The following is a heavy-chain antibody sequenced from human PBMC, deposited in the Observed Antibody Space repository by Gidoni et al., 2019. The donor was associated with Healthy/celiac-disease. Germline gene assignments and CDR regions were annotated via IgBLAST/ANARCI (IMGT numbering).Heavy chain of an antibody. J-gene: IGHJ2*01. D-gene: IGHD1-26*01. CDR2: IYYSGST. CDR1: GGSISSSSYY. Sequence: QLQLQESGPGLVKPSETLSLTCTVSGGSISSSSYYWGWIRQPPGKGLEWIGSIYYSGSTYYNPSLKSRVTISVDTSKNQFSLKLSSVTAADTAVYYCARHEYGGSYSGADWYFDLWGRGTLVTVSS. V-gene: IGHV4-39*01. CDR3: ARHEYGGSYSGADWYFDL.